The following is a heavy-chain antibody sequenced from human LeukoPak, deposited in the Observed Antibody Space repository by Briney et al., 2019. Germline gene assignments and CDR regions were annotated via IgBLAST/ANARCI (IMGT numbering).Heavy chain of an antibody. CDR3: ARVDPQDYSIDY. CDR1: GGSISSSNW. V-gene: IGHV4-4*02. CDR2: IYHSGST. Sequence: SGTLSLTCAVSGGSISSSNWWSWVRQPPGKGLEWIGEIYHSGSTNYNPSLKSRVTISVDTSKNQFSLKLSSVTAADTAVYYCARVDPQDYSIDYWGQGTLVTVSS. D-gene: IGHD4-11*01. J-gene: IGHJ4*02.